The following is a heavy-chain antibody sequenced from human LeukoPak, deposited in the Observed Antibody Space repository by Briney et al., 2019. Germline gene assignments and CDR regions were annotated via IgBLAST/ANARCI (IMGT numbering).Heavy chain of an antibody. D-gene: IGHD6-6*01. Sequence: GGSLRLSCAASGFTFSSYAMHWVRQAPGKGLEWVAVISYDGSNKYYADSVKGRFTISRDNSKNTLYLQMNSLRAEDTAVYYCARDRIHSSSSMYFQHWGQGTLVTVSS. CDR1: GFTFSSYA. V-gene: IGHV3-30-3*01. CDR2: ISYDGSNK. CDR3: ARDRIHSSSSMYFQH. J-gene: IGHJ1*01.